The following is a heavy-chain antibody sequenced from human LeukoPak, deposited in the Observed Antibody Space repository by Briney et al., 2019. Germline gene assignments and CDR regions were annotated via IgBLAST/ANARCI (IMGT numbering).Heavy chain of an antibody. D-gene: IGHD6-19*01. CDR1: GYTFTSYG. J-gene: IGHJ4*02. V-gene: IGHV1-18*01. CDR2: ISAYSGDT. Sequence: GASVKVSCKASGYTFTSYGISWVRQAPGQGLEWMGWISAYSGDTNYAQKLQGRVTMTRDTSTSTAYMELSRLRSDDTAVYYCARVVAVAGKAIFDSWGQGTLVTVSS. CDR3: ARVVAVAGKAIFDS.